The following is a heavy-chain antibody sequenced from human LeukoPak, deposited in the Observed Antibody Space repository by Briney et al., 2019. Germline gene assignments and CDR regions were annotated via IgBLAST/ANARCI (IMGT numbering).Heavy chain of an antibody. J-gene: IGHJ4*02. V-gene: IGHV1-2*02. CDR1: GYTFTGYY. CDR2: INPDSGGT. D-gene: IGHD1-26*01. Sequence: ASVKVSCKTSGYTFTGYYIQWVRQAPGQGLEWMGYINPDSGGTNYAQEFQGRVTMTRDTSISTAYMELNRLRSDDTAVYYCAREADSGYLGYWGQGTLVTVSS. CDR3: AREADSGYLGY.